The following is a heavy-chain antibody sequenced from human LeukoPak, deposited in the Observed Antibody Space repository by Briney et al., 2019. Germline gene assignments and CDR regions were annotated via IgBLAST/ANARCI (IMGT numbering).Heavy chain of an antibody. J-gene: IGHJ4*02. CDR1: GFTFSSYA. CDR3: ARSTGYSSSWYGNEYAY. CDR2: ISGSGGST. D-gene: IGHD6-13*01. Sequence: GGSLRLSCAASGFTFSSYAMSWVRQAPGKGLEWVSAISGSGGSTYYADSEKGRFTISRDNSKNTLYLQMNSLRAEDTAVYYCARSTGYSSSWYGNEYAYWGQGTLVTVSS. V-gene: IGHV3-23*01.